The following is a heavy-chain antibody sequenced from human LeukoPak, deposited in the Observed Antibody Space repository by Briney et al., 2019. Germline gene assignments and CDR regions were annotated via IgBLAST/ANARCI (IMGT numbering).Heavy chain of an antibody. CDR2: ISYDGSNK. CDR1: GFTFSSYA. V-gene: IGHV3-30*04. D-gene: IGHD3-16*01. Sequence: GRSLRLSCAASGFTFSSYAMHWVRQAPGKGLVWVAVISYDGSNKYYADSVKGRFTISRDNSKNTLYLQMNSLRAEDTAVYYCASTFGGYFDYWGQGTLVTVSS. CDR3: ASTFGGYFDY. J-gene: IGHJ4*02.